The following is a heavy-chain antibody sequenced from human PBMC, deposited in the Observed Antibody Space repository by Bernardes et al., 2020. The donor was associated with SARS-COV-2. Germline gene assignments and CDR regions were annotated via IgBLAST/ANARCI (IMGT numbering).Heavy chain of an antibody. Sequence: VGSLILSCAASGFSVSAYWMHWVRQAPGEGLVWVSRINEDGRIINYADSVKGRFTISRDIADNKLYLQMNSLRADDTAVYYCARDFGGNSDYWGQGTLVTVSS. V-gene: IGHV3-74*01. CDR1: GFSVSAYW. D-gene: IGHD3-10*01. CDR3: ARDFGGNSDY. CDR2: INEDGRII. J-gene: IGHJ4*02.